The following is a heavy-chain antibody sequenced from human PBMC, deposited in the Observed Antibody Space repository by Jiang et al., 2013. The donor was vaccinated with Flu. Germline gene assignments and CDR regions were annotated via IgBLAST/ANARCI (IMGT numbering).Heavy chain of an antibody. CDR2: INHSGST. CDR3: ARAGAGGYFDY. CDR1: GGSFSGYY. D-gene: IGHD3-10*01. Sequence: LLKPSETLSLTCAVYGGSFSGYYWSWIRQPPGKGLEWIGEINHSGSTNYNPSLKSRVTISVDTSKNQFSLKLSSVTAADTAVYYCARAGAGGYFDYRGQGTLVTVSS. J-gene: IGHJ4*02. V-gene: IGHV4-34*01.